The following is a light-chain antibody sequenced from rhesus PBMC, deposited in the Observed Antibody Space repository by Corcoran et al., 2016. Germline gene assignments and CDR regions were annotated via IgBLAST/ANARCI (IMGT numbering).Light chain of an antibody. CDR2: IES. Sequence: DIQMTQSPSSLSASVGDRVTITRRASQGISNWLDWYQQKPGKAPTLLIYIESNLETGVPSRFSGSGSGKDFTLTISSLKPEDIATYYFQQYDNSPWTFGQGTKVEIK. J-gene: IGKJ1*01. CDR1: QGISNW. CDR3: QQYDNSPWT. V-gene: IGKV1-69*01.